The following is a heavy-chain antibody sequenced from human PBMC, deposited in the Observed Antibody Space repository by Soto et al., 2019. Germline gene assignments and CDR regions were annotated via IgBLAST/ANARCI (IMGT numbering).Heavy chain of an antibody. CDR2: IIPTGST. CDR1: GASVSGQY. CDR3: ARGGITMAWNYYYYGMDV. Sequence: SETLSLTCAVSGASVSGQYWSWIRRPPGKGLEWVGEIIPTGSTTYNPSLKSRLSFSLDTSKNHFSLNLSSVSVADTAVYYCARGGITMAWNYYYYGMDVWGQGTTVTGSS. V-gene: IGHV4-34*01. D-gene: IGHD3-10*01. J-gene: IGHJ6*02.